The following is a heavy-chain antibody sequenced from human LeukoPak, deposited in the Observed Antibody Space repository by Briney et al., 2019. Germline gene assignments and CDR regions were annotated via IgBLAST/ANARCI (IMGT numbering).Heavy chain of an antibody. J-gene: IGHJ6*03. CDR3: ARDRRIAAAGTDPYYYYYYTDV. CDR2: IIPIFGTA. Sequence: SVKVSCKASGGTFSSYAISWVRQAPGQGLEWMGGIIPIFGTANYAQKFQGRVTITADESTSTAYMELSSLRSEDTAVYYCARDRRIAAAGTDPYYYYYYTDVWGKGTTVTVSS. D-gene: IGHD6-13*01. CDR1: GGTFSSYA. V-gene: IGHV1-69*13.